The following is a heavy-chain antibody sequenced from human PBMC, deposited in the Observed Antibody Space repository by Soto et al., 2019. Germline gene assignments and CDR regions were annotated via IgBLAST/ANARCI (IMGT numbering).Heavy chain of an antibody. CDR2: MNPNSGNT. Sequence: QVQLVQSGAEVKKPGASVKVSCKASGYTFTSYDINWVRQATGQGLEWMGWMNPNSGNTGYAQKFQGRVTMTRNTSISTAYMELLSLRSEDTAVYYCARERGSGSYYAPWFDPWGQGTLVTVSS. CDR3: ARERGSGSYYAPWFDP. V-gene: IGHV1-8*01. J-gene: IGHJ5*02. CDR1: GYTFTSYD. D-gene: IGHD3-10*01.